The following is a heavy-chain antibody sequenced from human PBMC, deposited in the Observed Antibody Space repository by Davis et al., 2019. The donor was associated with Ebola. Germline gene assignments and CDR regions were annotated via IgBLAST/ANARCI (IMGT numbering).Heavy chain of an antibody. J-gene: IGHJ6*02. CDR2: IRSKANSYAT. Sequence: GESLKISCAASGFTFSGSAMHWVRQASGKGLEWVGRIRSKANSYATAYAASVKGRFTISRDDSKNTAYLKMNSLKTEDTAVYYCTSIVVVPADISHYGMDVGGQGTTVTVSS. CDR1: GFTFSGSA. CDR3: TSIVVVPADISHYGMDV. V-gene: IGHV3-73*01. D-gene: IGHD2-2*01.